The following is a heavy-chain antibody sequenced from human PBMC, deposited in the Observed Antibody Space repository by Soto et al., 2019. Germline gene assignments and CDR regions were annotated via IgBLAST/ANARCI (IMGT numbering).Heavy chain of an antibody. CDR1: GDSISNLDYF. CDR2: IYKSATT. D-gene: IGHD1-1*01. Sequence: LTCSVSGDSISNLDYFWAWIRQPPGQALEYIGYIYKSATTYYNPSFESRVAISVDTSKRQFSLNVTYMTAADTAVYFCVRGRYCQTGRFFPNWFDSWGQGSLVTVS. V-gene: IGHV4-30-4*01. CDR3: VRGRYCQTGRFFPNWFDS. J-gene: IGHJ5*01.